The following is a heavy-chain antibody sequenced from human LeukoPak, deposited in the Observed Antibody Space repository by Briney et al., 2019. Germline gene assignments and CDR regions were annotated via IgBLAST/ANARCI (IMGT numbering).Heavy chain of an antibody. J-gene: IGHJ4*02. CDR3: VSPADYYFDY. D-gene: IGHD1-14*01. Sequence: GGSLRLSCAASGFTFSSYGMTWVRQAPGKGLEWVSAISGGGVSTYYADSVKGRFTISRDNSKNTLYLQMNSLRVEDTAVYYCVSPADYYFDYWGQGTLVTVSS. CDR2: ISGGGVST. V-gene: IGHV3-23*01. CDR1: GFTFSSYG.